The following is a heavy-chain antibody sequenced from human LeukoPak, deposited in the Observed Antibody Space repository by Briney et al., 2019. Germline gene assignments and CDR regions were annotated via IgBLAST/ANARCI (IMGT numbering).Heavy chain of an antibody. V-gene: IGHV3-48*01. Sequence: PGGSLRLSCAASGFTFSSYSMNWVRQAPGKGLEWVSYISSSSSTIYYADSVKGRFTISRDNAKNSLYLQMNSLRGEDTAVYYCARAAVAGGIDYWGQGTLVTVSS. CDR2: ISSSSSTI. CDR3: ARAAVAGGIDY. D-gene: IGHD6-19*01. J-gene: IGHJ4*02. CDR1: GFTFSSYS.